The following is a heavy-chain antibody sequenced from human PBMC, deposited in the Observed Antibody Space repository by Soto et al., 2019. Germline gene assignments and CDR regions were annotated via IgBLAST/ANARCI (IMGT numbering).Heavy chain of an antibody. CDR2: IYPGDSDT. CDR1: DTTHW. J-gene: IGHJ6*02. Sequence: GESLKISCKASDTTHWIGWVRQKPGKSLEWMGIIYPGDSDTKYSPSFQGQVTISVDKSISTAYLHWSSLKASDTATYYCARLVNYYFGMDVWGLGTTVTVSS. V-gene: IGHV5-51*01. CDR3: ARLVNYYFGMDV.